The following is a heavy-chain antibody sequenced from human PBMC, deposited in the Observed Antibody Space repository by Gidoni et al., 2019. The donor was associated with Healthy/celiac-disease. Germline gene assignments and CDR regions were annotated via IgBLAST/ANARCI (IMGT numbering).Heavy chain of an antibody. CDR2: IYYSGST. CDR3: ARSLVEYSYGSLYYYYYSG. CDR1: GGSISSYY. Sequence: QVQLQESGPGLVKPSETLSLTCTVSGGSISSYYWSWIRQPPGKGLEWIGYIYYSGSTNYNPSLKSRVTISVDTSKNQFSLKLSSVTAADTVVYYCARSLVEYSYGSLYYYYYSG. J-gene: IGHJ6*01. V-gene: IGHV4-59*01. D-gene: IGHD5-18*01.